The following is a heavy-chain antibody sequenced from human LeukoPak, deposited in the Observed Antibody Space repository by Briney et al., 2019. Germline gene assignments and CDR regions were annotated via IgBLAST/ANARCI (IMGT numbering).Heavy chain of an antibody. CDR1: GFTFSSYG. CDR3: AKDRGAYYYGSGSYSDY. V-gene: IGHV3-33*06. Sequence: GRSLRLSXAASGFTFSSYGMHWVRQAPGKGLEWVAVIWYDGSNKYYADSVKGRFTISRDNSKNTLYLQMNSLRAEDTAVYYCAKDRGAYYYGSGSYSDYWGQGTLVTVSS. CDR2: IWYDGSNK. D-gene: IGHD3-10*01. J-gene: IGHJ4*02.